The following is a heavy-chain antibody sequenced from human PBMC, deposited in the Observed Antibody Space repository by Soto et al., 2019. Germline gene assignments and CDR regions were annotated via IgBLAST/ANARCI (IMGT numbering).Heavy chain of an antibody. D-gene: IGHD6-6*01. Sequence: EVQLVESGGGLVKPGGSLRLSCAASGFTFSSYSMNWVRQAPGKGLEWVSSISSSSSYIYYADSVKGRFTISRDNAKNSLYLQMNSLRAEDTAVYYGARVGGQLAPGFDYWGQGTLVTVSS. V-gene: IGHV3-21*01. J-gene: IGHJ4*02. CDR2: ISSSSSYI. CDR1: GFTFSSYS. CDR3: ARVGGQLAPGFDY.